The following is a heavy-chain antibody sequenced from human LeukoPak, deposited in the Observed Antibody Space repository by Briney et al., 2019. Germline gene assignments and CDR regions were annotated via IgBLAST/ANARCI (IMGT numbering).Heavy chain of an antibody. CDR3: TKPFYAGYGDALHI. D-gene: IGHD2/OR15-2a*01. CDR1: GFTFSSYS. J-gene: IGHJ3*02. CDR2: ISSSSSYI. V-gene: IGHV3-21*04. Sequence: GGSLRLSCAASGFTFSSYSMNWVRQAPGKGLEWVSSISSSSSYIYYADSVKGRFTISRDNAKNSLYLQMNSLRAEDTAIYYCTKPFYAGYGDALHIWGQGTMVTVSS.